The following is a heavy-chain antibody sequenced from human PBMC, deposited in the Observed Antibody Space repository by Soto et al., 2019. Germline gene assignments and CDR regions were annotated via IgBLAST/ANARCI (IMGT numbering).Heavy chain of an antibody. CDR2: IAPHRDGT. J-gene: IGHJ3*02. CDR1: GYSFTDYY. V-gene: IGHV1-2*02. CDR3: ARGPSGDNAFVI. D-gene: IGHD2-2*01. Sequence: QVQVVQSGAEVKKPGASVKVSCKASGYSFTDYYMHWIRQAPGQGLEWMGWIAPHRDGTEFAQKFQGRITLTGDTSTSTAYMELKGLTSADTAVYFCARGPSGDNAFVIWGQGTVVTVSS.